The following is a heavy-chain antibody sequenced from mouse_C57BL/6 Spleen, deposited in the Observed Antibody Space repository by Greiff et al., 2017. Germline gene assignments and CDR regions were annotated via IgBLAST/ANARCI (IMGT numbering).Heavy chain of an antibody. Sequence: QVQLQQPGAELVKPGASVKLSCKASGYTFTSYWMQWVKQRPGQGLEWIGEIDPSDSYTNYNQKFKGKATLTVDTSSSTAYMQLSSLTSEDSAVYYCARRKWDYGSSYDFDVWGTGTTVTVSS. J-gene: IGHJ1*03. CDR2: IDPSDSYT. CDR1: GYTFTSYW. V-gene: IGHV1-50*01. CDR3: ARRKWDYGSSYDFDV. D-gene: IGHD1-1*01.